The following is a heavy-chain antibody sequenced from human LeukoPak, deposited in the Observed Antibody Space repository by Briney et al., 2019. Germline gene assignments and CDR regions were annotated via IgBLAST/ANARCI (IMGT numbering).Heavy chain of an antibody. V-gene: IGHV1-2*02. D-gene: IGHD3-3*01. Sequence: ASVKVSCKASGYTFTSYYMHWVRQAPGQGLEWMGWINPNSGGTNYAQKFQGRVTMTRDTSISTAYMELSRLRSDDTAVYYCARGPYYDFWGGYPLYYYYMDVWGKGTTVTVSS. CDR3: ARGPYYDFWGGYPLYYYYMDV. CDR1: GYTFTSYY. J-gene: IGHJ6*03. CDR2: INPNSGGT.